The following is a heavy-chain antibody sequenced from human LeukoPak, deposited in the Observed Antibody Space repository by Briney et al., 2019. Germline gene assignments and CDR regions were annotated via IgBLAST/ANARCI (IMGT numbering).Heavy chain of an antibody. CDR3: AREPLDTSGYYYGTLDY. CDR2: IKQDGSEK. D-gene: IGHD3-22*01. J-gene: IGHJ4*02. V-gene: IGHV3-7*01. CDR1: GFTFSDFW. Sequence: GGSLRLSCAASGFTFSDFWMTWVRQAPGKGLEWVANIKQDGSEKYYVDSVKGRFTVSRDNANNSLFLQMNSLRDDDAAVYYCAREPLDTSGYYYGTLDYWGQGTLVTVSS.